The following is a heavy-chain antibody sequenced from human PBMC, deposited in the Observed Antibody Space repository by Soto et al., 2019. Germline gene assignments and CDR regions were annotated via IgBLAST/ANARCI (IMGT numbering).Heavy chain of an antibody. D-gene: IGHD5-18*01. V-gene: IGHV4-34*01. J-gene: IGHJ4*02. Sequence: SETLSLTCAVYGGSFSGYYWSWIRQPPGKGLEWIGEINHSGSTNYNPSLKSRVTISVDTSKNQFSLKLSSVTAADTAVYYCARGVGYSYGQFDYWGQGTLVTVS. CDR1: GGSFSGYY. CDR3: ARGVGYSYGQFDY. CDR2: INHSGST.